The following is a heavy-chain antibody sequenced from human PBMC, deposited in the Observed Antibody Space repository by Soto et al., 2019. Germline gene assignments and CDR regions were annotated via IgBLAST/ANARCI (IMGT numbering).Heavy chain of an antibody. V-gene: IGHV3-21*01. CDR1: GFTFSSYS. Sequence: PGGSLRLPCAASGFTFSSYSMNWVRQAPGKGLEWVSSISSSSSYIYYADSVKGRFTISRDNAKNSLYLQMNSLRAEDTAVYYCARDREWELLTFDHWGQGTLVTVSS. D-gene: IGHD1-26*01. CDR2: ISSSSSYI. J-gene: IGHJ4*02. CDR3: ARDREWELLTFDH.